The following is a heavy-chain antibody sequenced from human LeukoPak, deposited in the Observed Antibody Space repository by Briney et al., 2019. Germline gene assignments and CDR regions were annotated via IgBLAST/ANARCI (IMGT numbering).Heavy chain of an antibody. D-gene: IGHD1-26*01. CDR3: ARGSSSYSGFDY. CDR1: GGSISSYY. V-gene: IGHV4-59*01. Sequence: SETLSLTCTVSGGSISSYYWCWIRQPPGKGLEWIGYIYYSGSTNYNPSLKSRVTISVDTSKNQFSLKLSSVTAADTAVYYCARGSSSYSGFDYWGQGTLVTVSS. J-gene: IGHJ4*02. CDR2: IYYSGST.